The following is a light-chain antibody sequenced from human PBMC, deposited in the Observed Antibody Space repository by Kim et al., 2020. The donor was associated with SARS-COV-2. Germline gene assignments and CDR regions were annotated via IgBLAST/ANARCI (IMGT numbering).Light chain of an antibody. V-gene: IGKV3-20*01. J-gene: IGKJ4*01. CDR2: DAS. Sequence: EIVLTQSPGTLSLSPGERATLSCRASQSLTSNFLAWYQQKPGQAPRLLIYDASSRATGIPDRFSGSGSGTDFALTISRLEPEDFVVYYCQQYGSSPVTFGGGTKVDIK. CDR1: QSLTSNF. CDR3: QQYGSSPVT.